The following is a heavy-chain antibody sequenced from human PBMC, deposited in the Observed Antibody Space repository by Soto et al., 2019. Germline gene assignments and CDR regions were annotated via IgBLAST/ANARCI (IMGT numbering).Heavy chain of an antibody. J-gene: IGHJ5*02. CDR2: ISAYNGNT. CDR1: GYTFTSYG. Sequence: QVQLVQSGAEVKKPGASVKVSCKASGYTFTSYGISWVRQAPGQGLEWMGWISAYNGNTNYAQKLQGRVTMTTDTATSTAYMELRSLRSDDTAVYYCARDACSGGSCYYDNWFDPWGQGTLVTVSS. V-gene: IGHV1-18*04. CDR3: ARDACSGGSCYYDNWFDP. D-gene: IGHD2-15*01.